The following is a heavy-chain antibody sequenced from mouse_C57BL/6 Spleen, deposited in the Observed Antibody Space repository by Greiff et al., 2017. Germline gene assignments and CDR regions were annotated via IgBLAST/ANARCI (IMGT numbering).Heavy chain of an antibody. V-gene: IGHV1-64*01. J-gene: IGHJ2*01. CDR2: IHPNSGST. Sequence: VQLQQPGAELVKPGASVKLSCKASGYTFTSYWMHWVKQRPGQGLEWIGMIHPNSGSTNYNEKFKSKATLTVDKSSSTAYMQLSSLTSEDSAVYYCARIGYGGDYFDYWGQGTTLTVSS. CDR3: ARIGYGGDYFDY. CDR1: GYTFTSYW. D-gene: IGHD1-1*01.